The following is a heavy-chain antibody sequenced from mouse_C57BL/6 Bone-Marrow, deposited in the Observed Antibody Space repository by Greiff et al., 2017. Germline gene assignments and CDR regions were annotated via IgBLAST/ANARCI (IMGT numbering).Heavy chain of an antibody. J-gene: IGHJ1*03. V-gene: IGHV1-76*01. D-gene: IGHD1-1*01. CDR3: ARLALITTVVATEYFDV. CDR2: IYPGSGNT. Sequence: VQLQQSGAELVRPGASVKLSCKASGYTFTDYYINWVKQRPGQGLEWIARIYPGSGNTYYNEKFKGKATLTAAKSSSTAYMQLSSLTSEDSAVYFCARLALITTVVATEYFDVWGTGTTVTVSS. CDR1: GYTFTDYY.